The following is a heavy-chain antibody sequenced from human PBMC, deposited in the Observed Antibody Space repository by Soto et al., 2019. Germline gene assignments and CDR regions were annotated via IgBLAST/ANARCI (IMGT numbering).Heavy chain of an antibody. CDR3: ARLSEGGNRHYYYYGMDV. CDR1: GGTFSSYT. J-gene: IGHJ6*02. Sequence: QVQLVQSGAEVKKPGSSVKVSCKASGGTFSSYTISWVRQAPGQGLEWMGRIIPILGIANYAQKFQGRVTITADKSTSTAYMERSSLRSEDTAVYYCARLSEGGNRHYYYYGMDVWGQGTTVTVSS. D-gene: IGHD2-15*01. V-gene: IGHV1-69*02. CDR2: IIPILGIA.